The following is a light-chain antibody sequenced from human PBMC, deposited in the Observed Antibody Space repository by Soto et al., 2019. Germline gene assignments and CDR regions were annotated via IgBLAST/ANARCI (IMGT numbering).Light chain of an antibody. J-gene: IGKJ1*01. CDR2: AAS. Sequence: IQLTQSPSSLSASVGDRVTITCRASQGISSYLAWYQQKPGKAPNLLIYAASTLQSGVPPRFSGRGSLTDFTLTISTLQPADFATYYCQQLNSYPWTFGQGTKVEIK. CDR3: QQLNSYPWT. V-gene: IGKV1-9*01. CDR1: QGISSY.